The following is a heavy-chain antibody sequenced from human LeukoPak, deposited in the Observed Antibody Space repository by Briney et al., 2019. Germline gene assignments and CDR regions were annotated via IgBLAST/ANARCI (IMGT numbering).Heavy chain of an antibody. CDR1: GFTFSSYG. CDR2: ISYDGSNK. D-gene: IGHD6-13*01. Sequence: GGSLRLSCAASGFTFSSYGMHWVRQAPGKGLEWVAVISYDGSNKYYADSVKGRFTISRDNSKNTLYLQMNSLRAEDTAVYYCAKSNRYSSSWAFDYWGQGTLVTVSS. CDR3: AKSNRYSSSWAFDY. J-gene: IGHJ4*02. V-gene: IGHV3-30*18.